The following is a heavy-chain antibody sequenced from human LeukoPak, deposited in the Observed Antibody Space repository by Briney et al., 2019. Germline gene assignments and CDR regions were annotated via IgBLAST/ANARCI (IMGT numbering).Heavy chain of an antibody. CDR2: INPSGGST. D-gene: IGHD6-6*01. CDR1: GYTFTSYY. V-gene: IGHV1-46*01. Sequence: ASVKVSCKASGYTFTSYYMHWVRQAPGQGLGWMGIINPSGGSTSYAQKFQGRVTMTRDTSTSTVYMELSSLRSEDTAVYYCARDQGIAARGDYWGQGTLVTVSS. CDR3: ARDQGIAARGDY. J-gene: IGHJ4*02.